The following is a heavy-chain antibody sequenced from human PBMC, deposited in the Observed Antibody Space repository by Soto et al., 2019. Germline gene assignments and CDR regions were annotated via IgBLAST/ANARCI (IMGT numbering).Heavy chain of an antibody. CDR1: GYTFTYYH. CDR3: ARAPFSFVLLFYLDY. J-gene: IGHJ4*02. V-gene: IGHV1-46*01. D-gene: IGHD2-2*01. Sequence: ASVKVSCKASGYTFTYYHVHWVRQAPGQGLEWMGIINPNGGDTTYAQKFQGRVTMTRDTSTSTVYMEVSSLRSEDTALYYCARAPFSFVLLFYLDYWGQGTLVTVSS. CDR2: INPNGGDT.